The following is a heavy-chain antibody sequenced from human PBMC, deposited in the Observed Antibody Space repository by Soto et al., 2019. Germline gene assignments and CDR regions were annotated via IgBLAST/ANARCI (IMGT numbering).Heavy chain of an antibody. V-gene: IGHV3-66*01. CDR2: IYSGGST. J-gene: IGHJ4*02. CDR3: VRGLPVVTWFGGSYCIGY. D-gene: IGHD3-10*01. Sequence: GGSLRLSCAASGFTFSSNYMSWVRQAPGKGLEWVSVIYSGGSTYYADSAKGRFTTSRDNSKNTLYLQMNSLRADDTAVYYCVRGLPVVTWFGGSYCIGYWGQATLVTVSS. CDR1: GFTFSSNY.